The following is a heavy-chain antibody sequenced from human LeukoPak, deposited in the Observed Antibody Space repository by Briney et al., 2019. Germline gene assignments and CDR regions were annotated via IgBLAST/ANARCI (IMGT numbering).Heavy chain of an antibody. V-gene: IGHV1-2*02. D-gene: IGHD3-10*01. CDR1: GYTFTGYY. CDR3: ARSMVRGVRNAFDI. CDR2: INPNSGGT. J-gene: IGHJ3*02. Sequence: GASVKVSCKASGYTFTGYYMHWVRQAPGQGLEWMGWINPNSGGTNYAQKFQGRVTMTRDTSISTAYMELSRLRSDDTAVYYCARSMVRGVRNAFDIWGQRTMVTVSS.